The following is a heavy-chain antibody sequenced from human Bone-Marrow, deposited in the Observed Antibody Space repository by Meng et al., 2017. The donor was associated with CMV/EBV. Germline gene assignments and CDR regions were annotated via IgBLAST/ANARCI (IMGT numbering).Heavy chain of an antibody. V-gene: IGHV1-2*02. D-gene: IGHD3-22*01. CDR1: GYTFTGYY. CDR2: INPNSGGT. J-gene: IGHJ6*01. Sequence: ASVKVSCKASGYTFTGYYMHWVRQAPGQGLEWMGWINPNSGGTNYAQKFQGRVTMTRDTSISTAYMELSRLRSDDTAVYYCARESSGYYYRYYYGMDVWGQGTTVTVYS. CDR3: ARESSGYYYRYYYGMDV.